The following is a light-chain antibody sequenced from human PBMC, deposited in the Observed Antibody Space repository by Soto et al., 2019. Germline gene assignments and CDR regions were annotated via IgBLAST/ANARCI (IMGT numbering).Light chain of an antibody. V-gene: IGKV1-5*03. CDR2: KAY. Sequence: DIQMTQSPSTLSGSVGDRVTITCRASQTISSWLAWYQQKPGKAPKLLIYKAYTLKSGVTSRFRGSGSGTEFTITISSLQPDDFATYYCQHYNSYSEAFGQGTKVDIK. CDR3: QHYNSYSEA. J-gene: IGKJ1*01. CDR1: QTISSW.